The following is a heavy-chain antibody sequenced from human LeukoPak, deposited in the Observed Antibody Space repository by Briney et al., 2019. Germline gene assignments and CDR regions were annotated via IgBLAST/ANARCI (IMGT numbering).Heavy chain of an antibody. Sequence: SETLSLTCTVSGGSISSGGDYWSLIRQHPGKGLEWIGYIYYTGTTYYNPSLKSRITISVDTSKNQFSLNLSSMTAADTAVYYCARAAWRGTNSRDAFDIWGQGTVVTVPS. CDR3: ARAAWRGTNSRDAFDI. D-gene: IGHD4/OR15-4a*01. CDR1: GGSISSGGDY. J-gene: IGHJ3*02. CDR2: IYYTGTT. V-gene: IGHV4-31*03.